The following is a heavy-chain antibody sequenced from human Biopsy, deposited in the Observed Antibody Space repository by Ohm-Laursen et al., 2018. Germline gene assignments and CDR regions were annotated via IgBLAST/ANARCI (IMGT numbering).Heavy chain of an antibody. CDR1: VASIEDYY. CDR3: ARDKITYCTSTSCDYFGMDV. CDR2: INYRGNT. D-gene: IGHD2-2*01. J-gene: IGHJ6*02. V-gene: IGHV4-59*01. Sequence: GTLSLTCTVSVASIEDYYWTWIRQAPGKTLEWIASINYRGNTNYNPSLKSRVTMSAHTSTNQFSLKLTSVTAADTAVYYCARDKITYCTSTSCDYFGMDVWGQGTTVTVSS.